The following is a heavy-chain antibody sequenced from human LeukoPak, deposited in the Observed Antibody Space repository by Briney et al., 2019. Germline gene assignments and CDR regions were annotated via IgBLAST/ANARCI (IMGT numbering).Heavy chain of an antibody. J-gene: IGHJ4*02. V-gene: IGHV4-59*08. CDR1: GGSISSYY. CDR2: IYYSGTT. Sequence: PSETLSLTCTVSGGSISSYYWSWIRQPPGKGLEWIGYIYYSGTTNYNPALKSRVTISVDTSKNQFSLRLNSVTAADTAVYYCAKQDPAAGSDYWGQGTLVIVSS. CDR3: AKQDPAAGSDY. D-gene: IGHD6-13*01.